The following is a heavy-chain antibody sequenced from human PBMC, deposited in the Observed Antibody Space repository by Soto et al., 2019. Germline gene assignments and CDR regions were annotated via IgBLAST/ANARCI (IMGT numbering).Heavy chain of an antibody. CDR3: AKDHGTYASVGGDY. D-gene: IGHD1-26*01. J-gene: IGHJ4*02. CDR1: GFTFSDYA. Sequence: EVQLLESGGGLVQPGGSLRLSCAASGFTFSDYAMSGVRQAPGKGLEWVSTISGAGGAKFYADSVKGRFTISRDNSKSTLSLQLDSLRVEDTAIYYCAKDHGTYASVGGDYWGQGTLVTVSS. CDR2: ISGAGGAK. V-gene: IGHV3-23*01.